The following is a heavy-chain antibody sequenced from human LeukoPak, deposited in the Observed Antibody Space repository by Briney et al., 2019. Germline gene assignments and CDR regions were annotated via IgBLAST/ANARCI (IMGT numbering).Heavy chain of an antibody. CDR1: GYTFTSYY. Sequence: ASVKVSCKASGYTFTSYYMHWVRQAPGQGLEWMGGIIPIFGTANYAQKFQGRVTITADESTSTAYMELSSLRSEDTAVYYCARDRCSSTSCYSYYYYYGMDVWGQGTTVTVSS. D-gene: IGHD2-2*01. V-gene: IGHV1-69*13. CDR2: IIPIFGTA. J-gene: IGHJ6*02. CDR3: ARDRCSSTSCYSYYYYYGMDV.